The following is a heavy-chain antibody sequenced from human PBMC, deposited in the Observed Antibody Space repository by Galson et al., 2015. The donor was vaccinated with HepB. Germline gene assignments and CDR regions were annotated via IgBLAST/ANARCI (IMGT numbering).Heavy chain of an antibody. V-gene: IGHV3-30*18. CDR3: AKDPSRITMVRGVSGMDV. CDR2: ISYDGSNK. CDR1: GFTFSSYG. J-gene: IGHJ6*02. D-gene: IGHD3-10*01. Sequence: SLRLSCAASGFTFSSYGMHWVRQAPGKGLEWVAVISYDGSNKYYADSVKGRFTISRDNSKNTLYLQMNSLRAEDTAVYYCAKDPSRITMVRGVSGMDVWGQGTTVTVSS.